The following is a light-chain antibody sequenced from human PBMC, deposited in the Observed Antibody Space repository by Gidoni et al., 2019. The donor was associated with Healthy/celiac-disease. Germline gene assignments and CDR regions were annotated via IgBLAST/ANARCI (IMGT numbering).Light chain of an antibody. CDR3: QKYNSDPSYT. V-gene: IGKV1-27*01. CDR2: AAS. Sequence: QMTQSPSSLSASVGDRVTITCRASQGISNYLAWYQQKPGKVPKLLIYAASTLQSGVPSRFSGSGSGTDFTLTISSLQPEDVATYYCQKYNSDPSYTFGQGTKVEIK. CDR1: QGISNY. J-gene: IGKJ1*01.